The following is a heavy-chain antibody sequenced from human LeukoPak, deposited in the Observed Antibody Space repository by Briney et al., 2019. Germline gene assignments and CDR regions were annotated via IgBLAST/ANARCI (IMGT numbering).Heavy chain of an antibody. Sequence: SETLSLTCDVSRYSISSNCYWAWIRQPPGKGLEWLGSIYYSGDTYYNPSLKSRVTCSVDTSKNQFSLKLNSVTAADTAVYYCARAHYDGDYQYYFDYWGQGIPFTVSS. D-gene: IGHD4-17*01. CDR2: IYYSGDT. CDR3: ARAHYDGDYQYYFDY. CDR1: RYSISSNCY. J-gene: IGHJ4*02. V-gene: IGHV4-38-2*01.